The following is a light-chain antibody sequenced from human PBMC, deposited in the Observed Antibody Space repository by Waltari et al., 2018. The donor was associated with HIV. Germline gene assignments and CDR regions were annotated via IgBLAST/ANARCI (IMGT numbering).Light chain of an antibody. Sequence: QSVLTQSPSASGTPGHRVTISCSVISSNIGSNYLYCSQQLPGTAPKLLLYMNNQRPSGVPDRFSGSKSGTSASLAISGLRSEDEAHYYCATWTDSLSGVVFGGGTKLRVL. CDR1: SSNIGSNY. V-gene: IGLV1-47*01. CDR2: MNN. J-gene: IGLJ2*01. CDR3: ATWTDSLSGVV.